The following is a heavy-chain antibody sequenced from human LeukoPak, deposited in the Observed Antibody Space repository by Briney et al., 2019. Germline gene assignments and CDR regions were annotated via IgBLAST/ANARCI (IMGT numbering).Heavy chain of an antibody. V-gene: IGHV3-7*05. D-gene: IGHD3-10*01. CDR2: IKHDGSAT. J-gene: IGHJ4*02. CDR3: AREYYNYFDY. CDR1: EFSFSGSW. Sequence: GGSLRLSCAAAASEFSFSGSWMSWVRHTPGKGLEWVATIKHDGSATFYVDSVRGRFTISRDNAKNSLYLQMNSLRVEDTAVYYCAREYYNYFDYWGQGTQVTVSS.